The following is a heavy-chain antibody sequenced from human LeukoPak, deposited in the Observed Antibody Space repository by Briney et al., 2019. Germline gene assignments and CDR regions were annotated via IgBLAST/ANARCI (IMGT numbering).Heavy chain of an antibody. CDR2: IYTSGST. V-gene: IGHV4-4*09. Sequence: PPETLSLTCTVSGGSISSYYWSWIRQPPGKGLEWIGYIYTSGSTNYNPSLKSRVTISVDTSKNQCSLKLSSVTAADTPVYYCARSPPYGAGSAFDIWSQGTMVTVSS. D-gene: IGHD4-17*01. J-gene: IGHJ3*02. CDR3: ARSPPYGAGSAFDI. CDR1: GGSISSYY.